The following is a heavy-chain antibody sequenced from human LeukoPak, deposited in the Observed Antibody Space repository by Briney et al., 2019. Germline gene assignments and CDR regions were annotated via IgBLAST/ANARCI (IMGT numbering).Heavy chain of an antibody. CDR1: GYTFTSYD. J-gene: IGHJ4*02. Sequence: ASVKVSCKASGYTFTSYDINWVRQATGQGLEWMGWMYPNSGNTGYAQKFQGRVTMTRNTSISTAYMELSSLRSEDTAVYYCARAYSGSYNAGGYWGQGTLVTVSS. CDR3: ARAYSGSYNAGGY. D-gene: IGHD1-26*01. V-gene: IGHV1-8*01. CDR2: MYPNSGNT.